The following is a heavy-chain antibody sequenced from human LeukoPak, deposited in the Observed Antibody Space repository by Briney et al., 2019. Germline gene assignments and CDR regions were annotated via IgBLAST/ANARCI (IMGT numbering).Heavy chain of an antibody. D-gene: IGHD2-8*01. Sequence: GGSLRLSCAASGFTFSSYGMHWVRQAPGKGLEWVAFIRDDGSNKYYADSVKGRFTISRDNSKNTLYLQMNSLRAEDTAVYYCAKGMVYAIGEYWGQGTLVTVSS. V-gene: IGHV3-30*02. CDR1: GFTFSSYG. CDR3: AKGMVYAIGEY. CDR2: IRDDGSNK. J-gene: IGHJ4*02.